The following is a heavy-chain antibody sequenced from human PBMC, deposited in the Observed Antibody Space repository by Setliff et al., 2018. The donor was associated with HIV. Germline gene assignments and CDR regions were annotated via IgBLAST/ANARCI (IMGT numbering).Heavy chain of an antibody. D-gene: IGHD3-10*01. V-gene: IGHV4-4*02. J-gene: IGHJ6*03. CDR3: ARAMYYYGSGSYDYYMDV. CDR2: IYHSGST. CDR1: GGSISSNNW. Sequence: TLSLTCAVSGGSISSNNWWSWVRQPPGKGLEWIGEIYHSGSTNYNPSLKSRVTISVDKSKNQFSLKLSSVTAADTAVYYCARAMYYYGSGSYDYYMDVWGKGTTVTVSS.